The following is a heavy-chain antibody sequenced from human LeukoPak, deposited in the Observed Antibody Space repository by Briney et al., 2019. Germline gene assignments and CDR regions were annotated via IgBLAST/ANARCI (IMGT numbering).Heavy chain of an antibody. CDR2: ISWNSASV. CDR1: GLTFDDYG. CDR3: AKDYGYSSSWYDY. D-gene: IGHD6-13*01. V-gene: IGHV3-9*01. J-gene: IGHJ4*02. Sequence: HPGGSLRLSCEASGLTFDDYGMHWVRQAPGKGLEWVSTISWNSASVGYVDSVKGRFTISRDNAKKTLYLQMNSLRPEDTALYYCAKDYGYSSSWYDYWGQGTLVTVSS.